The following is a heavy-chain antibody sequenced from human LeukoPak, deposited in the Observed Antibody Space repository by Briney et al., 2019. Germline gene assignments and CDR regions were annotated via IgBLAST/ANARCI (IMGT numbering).Heavy chain of an antibody. V-gene: IGHV3-20*04. J-gene: IGHJ5*02. Sequence: SGGSLRLSCAASGFTFDDYGMSWVRQAPGKGLEWVSGINWNGGSTGYADSVKGRFTISRDNAKNSLYLQMNSLRAEDTAVYYCARGGVGATTYVWFDPWGQGTLVTVSP. CDR2: INWNGGST. CDR3: ARGGVGATTYVWFDP. CDR1: GFTFDDYG. D-gene: IGHD1-26*01.